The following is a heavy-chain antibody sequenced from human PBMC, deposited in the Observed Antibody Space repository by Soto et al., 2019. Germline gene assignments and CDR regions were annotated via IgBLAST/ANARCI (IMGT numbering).Heavy chain of an antibody. CDR3: ARDFGKVGSTVTKTVPFDY. V-gene: IGHV3-33*01. J-gene: IGHJ4*02. Sequence: QVQLVESGGGVVQPGRSLRLSCAASGFTFSSYGMHWVRQAPGKGLEWVAVIWYDGSKYYADSVKGRFTISRDNSKNTLYLQMNSLRAEDTAVYYCARDFGKVGSTVTKTVPFDYWGQGTLVTVSS. D-gene: IGHD4-17*01. CDR2: IWYDGSK. CDR1: GFTFSSYG.